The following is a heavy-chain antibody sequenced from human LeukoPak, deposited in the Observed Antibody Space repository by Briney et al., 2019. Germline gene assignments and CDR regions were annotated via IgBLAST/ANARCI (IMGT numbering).Heavy chain of an antibody. CDR1: GYTFTSYG. J-gene: IGHJ1*01. CDR3: ARAPRGSGWPEYFQH. CDR2: ISAYNGNT. D-gene: IGHD6-19*01. V-gene: IGHV1-18*01. Sequence: ASVKVSCKASGYTFTSYGISWVRQAPGQGLEWMGWISAYNGNTNYAQKLQGRVTMTTDTSTSTAYMELRSLRSDDTAVYYCARAPRGSGWPEYFQHWGQGTLVTVSS.